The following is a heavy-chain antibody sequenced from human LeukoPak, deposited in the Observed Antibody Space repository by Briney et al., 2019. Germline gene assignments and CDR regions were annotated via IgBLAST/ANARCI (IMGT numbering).Heavy chain of an antibody. V-gene: IGHV5-51*01. J-gene: IGHJ4*02. CDR3: TRQGVYYSDSSAFYY. D-gene: IGHD3-22*01. CDR2: IYPGDSDI. CDR1: GYRFTNYW. Sequence: GESLKISCKGSGYRFTNYWIGWVRQMPGKGLELMGSIYPGDSDIRYSPSFQGQVTISADKSFTTAYLQWRSLKASDTAIYYCTRQGVYYSDSSAFYYWGRGTRVTVSS.